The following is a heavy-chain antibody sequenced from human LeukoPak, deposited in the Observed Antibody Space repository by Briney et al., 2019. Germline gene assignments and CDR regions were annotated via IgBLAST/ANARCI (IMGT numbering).Heavy chain of an antibody. J-gene: IGHJ4*02. CDR1: GFTFSDYY. V-gene: IGHV3-11*01. CDR3: AKGNINSYSSGWCDY. CDR2: ISSSGSTT. D-gene: IGHD6-19*01. Sequence: PGGSLRLSRAASGFTFSDYYMSWIRQAPGKGLEWVSYISSSGSTTYYADSVKGRFTISRDNSKNTLYLQMNSLRAEDTAVYYCAKGNINSYSSGWCDYWGQGTLVTVSS.